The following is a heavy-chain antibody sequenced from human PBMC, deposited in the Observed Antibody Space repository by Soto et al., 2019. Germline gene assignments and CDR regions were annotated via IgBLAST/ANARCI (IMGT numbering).Heavy chain of an antibody. CDR3: TRRIAVAGTYDVDY. CDR1: GFTFSHAW. D-gene: IGHD6-19*01. Sequence: LLVESGGGFVQPGGSLRLSCVASGFTFSHAWMDWVRQAPGKGLEWVGRIKSISDGETTNYAASVAGRFTISRDDSKNTLFLHVNSLKTEDTGVYDWTRRIAVAGTYDVDYWGQGTLVTVSS. CDR2: IKSISDGETT. V-gene: IGHV3-15*07. J-gene: IGHJ4*02.